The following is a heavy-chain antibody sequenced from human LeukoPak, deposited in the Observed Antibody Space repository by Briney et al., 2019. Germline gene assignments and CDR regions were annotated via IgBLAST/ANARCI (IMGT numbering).Heavy chain of an antibody. CDR1: GFTFSSYE. J-gene: IGHJ4*02. CDR2: ISSSGSTI. Sequence: GGSLRLSCAASGFTFSSYEMNWVRQAPGKGLEWVSYISSSGSTIYYADSVRGRFTISRDNAKNSLYLQMSSLRAEDTAIYYCVRDRQWGSESEDHWGQGTLVTVSS. CDR3: VRDRQWGSESEDH. D-gene: IGHD6-19*01. V-gene: IGHV3-48*03.